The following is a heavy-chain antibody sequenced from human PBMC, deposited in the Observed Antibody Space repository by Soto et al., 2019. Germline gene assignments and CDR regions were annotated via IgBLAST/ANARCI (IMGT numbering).Heavy chain of an antibody. CDR2: IKQDGSEK. V-gene: IGHV3-7*01. D-gene: IGHD3-3*01. J-gene: IGHJ6*03. Sequence: GGSLRLSCAASGFTFSSYWMSWVRQAPGKGLEWVANIKQDGSEKYYVDSVKGRFTISRDNAKNSLYLQMNSLRAEDTAVYYCARSSIYYDFWSGYLVVWGKGTTVTVSS. CDR1: GFTFSSYW. CDR3: ARSSIYYDFWSGYLVV.